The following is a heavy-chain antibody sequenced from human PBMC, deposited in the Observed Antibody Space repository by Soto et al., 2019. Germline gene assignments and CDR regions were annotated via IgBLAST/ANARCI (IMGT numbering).Heavy chain of an antibody. V-gene: IGHV3-74*01. CDR2: INSDGSST. CDR1: GFTFSSYG. Sequence: EVQLVESGGGLVLPGGSLRLSCAASGFTFSSYGMHWVRHAPGKGLVWVSRINSDGSSTNYADSVKGRSTISRDNAKNALDLQMNSLRAEDTAVYYFARDPGWFGAFDPLGQGTLVTVSS. D-gene: IGHD3-10*01. J-gene: IGHJ5*02. CDR3: ARDPGWFGAFDP.